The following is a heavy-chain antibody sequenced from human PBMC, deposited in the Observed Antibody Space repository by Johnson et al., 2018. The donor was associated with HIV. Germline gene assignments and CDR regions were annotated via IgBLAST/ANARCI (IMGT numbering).Heavy chain of an antibody. CDR1: GFTFDDYG. V-gene: IGHV3-20*04. CDR2: INWNGGRT. D-gene: IGHD3-22*01. J-gene: IGHJ3*02. CDR3: ARETSYYDSSGHVVGDAFDI. Sequence: EKLVESGGGLVQPGGSLGLSCAASGFTFDDYGMSWVRQGPGKGLEWISGINWNGGRTGYADSVKGRFTISRDNAKKSLYLQRNSLRAEDTALYYCARETSYYDSSGHVVGDAFDIWGQGTRVTVSS.